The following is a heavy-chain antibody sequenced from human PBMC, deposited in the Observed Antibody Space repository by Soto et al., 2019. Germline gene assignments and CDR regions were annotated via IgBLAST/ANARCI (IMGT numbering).Heavy chain of an antibody. CDR2: ISGGGGSI. V-gene: IGHV3-23*01. CDR1: GFTFSAYT. Sequence: GGSLRLSCAVYGFTFSAYTMNWVRQAPGKGLEWVACISGGGGSIYYSDSVKGRFTISRDNSKNTLYLQMNSLRAEDTAVYYYAETRDYVIYYYYYMDVWGKGTTVTVSS. D-gene: IGHD4-17*01. J-gene: IGHJ6*03. CDR3: AETRDYVIYYYYYMDV.